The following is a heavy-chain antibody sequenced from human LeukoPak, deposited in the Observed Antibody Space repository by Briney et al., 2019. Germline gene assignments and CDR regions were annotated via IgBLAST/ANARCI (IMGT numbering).Heavy chain of an antibody. D-gene: IGHD4-17*01. J-gene: IGHJ4*02. V-gene: IGHV3-23*01. CDR1: GFTFTSYG. Sequence: GGSLRLSCAASGFTFTSYGMSWVRQAPGKGLEWVSGISGSGGSTYYADSLKGRVTISRDNAKNSLYLQMNSLRAEDTAIYYCARGDTTVTRHFDYWGQGTLVTVSS. CDR3: ARGDTTVTRHFDY. CDR2: ISGSGGST.